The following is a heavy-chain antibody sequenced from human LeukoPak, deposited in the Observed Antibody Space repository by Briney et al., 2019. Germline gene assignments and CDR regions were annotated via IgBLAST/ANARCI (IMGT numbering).Heavy chain of an antibody. CDR2: ISPYNGNT. Sequence: GASVKVSCKASGYTFTSYGLSWVRQAPGQGLDWMGWISPYNGNTKYAQHLQGRVTMTTDTSTSTAYMELRSLRSDDTAVYYCAKGVLRLLSDAASDCWGQGTLVTVSS. J-gene: IGHJ4*02. V-gene: IGHV1-18*04. CDR1: GYTFTSYG. D-gene: IGHD3-3*01. CDR3: AKGVLRLLSDAASDC.